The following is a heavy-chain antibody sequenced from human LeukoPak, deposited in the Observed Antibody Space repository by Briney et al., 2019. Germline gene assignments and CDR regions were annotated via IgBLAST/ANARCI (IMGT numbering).Heavy chain of an antibody. V-gene: IGHV3-20*04. CDR1: GFTFDDYG. D-gene: IGHD3-3*01. CDR2: INWNGGST. CDR3: ARDLTERITIFGVANN. Sequence: GGSLRLSCAASGFTFDDYGMSWVRQAPGKGLEWVSGINWNGGSTGYADSVKGRFTISRDNAKNSLYLQMNSLRAEDTAVYYCARDLTERITIFGVANNWGQGTLVTVSS. J-gene: IGHJ4*02.